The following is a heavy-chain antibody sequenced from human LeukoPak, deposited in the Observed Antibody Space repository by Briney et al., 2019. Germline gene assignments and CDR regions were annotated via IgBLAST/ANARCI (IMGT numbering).Heavy chain of an antibody. CDR3: ARDPSYGSGSYYVP. J-gene: IGHJ5*02. CDR1: GGSISSGGYY. CDR2: IYYSGST. Sequence: SETPSLTCTVSGGSISSGGYYWSWIRQHPGRGLEWIGYIYYSGSTYYNPSLKSRVTISVDTSKNQFSLKLSSVTAADTAVYYCARDPSYGSGSYYVPWGQGTLVTVSS. V-gene: IGHV4-31*03. D-gene: IGHD3-10*01.